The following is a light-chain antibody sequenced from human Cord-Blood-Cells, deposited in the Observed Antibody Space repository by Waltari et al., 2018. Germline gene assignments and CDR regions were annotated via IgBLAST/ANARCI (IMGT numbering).Light chain of an antibody. CDR3: SSYTSSSTLGV. V-gene: IGLV2-14*03. CDR1: STDVGGYND. Sequence: QSALTQHAYASGSPGPSITISFTATSTDVGGYNDLSWYQQPPGKAPKLMIYDVSNRPSGVSNRVSGSKSGNTASLTISGLQAEDEADYYCSSYTSSSTLGVFGGGTKLTVL. J-gene: IGLJ3*02. CDR2: DVS.